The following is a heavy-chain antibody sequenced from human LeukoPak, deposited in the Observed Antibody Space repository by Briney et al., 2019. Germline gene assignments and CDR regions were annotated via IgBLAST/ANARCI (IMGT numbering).Heavy chain of an antibody. V-gene: IGHV1-2*02. D-gene: IGHD3-3*01. CDR1: GYTFTGYY. CDR3: ARAIYDFWSGYYTIYYFDY. CDR2: INPNSGGT. J-gene: IGHJ4*02. Sequence: ASVTVSCKASGYTFTGYYMHWVRQPPGQGLEGVGWINPNSGGTNKAQKFQGRVTMTRDTSISTAYMELSRLRSDDTAVYYCARAIYDFWSGYYTIYYFDYWGQGTLVTVSS.